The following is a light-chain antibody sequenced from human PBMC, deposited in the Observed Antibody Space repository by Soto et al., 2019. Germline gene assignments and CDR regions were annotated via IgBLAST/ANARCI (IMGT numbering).Light chain of an antibody. CDR1: QMVGSDT. J-gene: IGKJ1*01. CDR2: GAS. CDR3: QQYGSLSWT. V-gene: IGKV3-20*01. Sequence: EIVLTQSPGTLSLSPGERPTLPCRAGQMVGSDTLAWYQQKPGQAPRILIFGASGRATGIPDRFSGSGSGTDFTLTISRLEPEDFAVYYCQQYGSLSWTFGQGTKVEIK.